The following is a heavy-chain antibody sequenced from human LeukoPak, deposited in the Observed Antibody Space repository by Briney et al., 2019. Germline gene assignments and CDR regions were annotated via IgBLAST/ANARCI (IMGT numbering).Heavy chain of an antibody. J-gene: IGHJ4*02. V-gene: IGHV4-30-2*01. D-gene: IGHD3-22*01. CDR3: ARVVSGYYDSSGYSDY. CDR2: IYHSGST. Sequence: SETLSLTCTVSGGSISSGGYHWSWIRQPPGKGLEWIGYIYHSGSTYYNPSLKSRVTISVDRSKNQFSLKLSSVTAADTAVYYCARVVSGYYDSSGYSDYWGQGTLVTVSS. CDR1: GGSISSGGYH.